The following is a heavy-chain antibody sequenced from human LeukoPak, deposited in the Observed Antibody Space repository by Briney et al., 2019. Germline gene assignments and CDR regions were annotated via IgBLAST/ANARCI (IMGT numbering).Heavy chain of an antibody. V-gene: IGHV3-66*01. Sequence: PGGSLRLSCAASGFTFSSYAMTWVRQAPGKGLDWVSFIYSGDGTFYADSVKDRFIISRESSKNTLYLQMNSLRAEDTAVYYCARGSHWNYVDAFDIWGQGTMVTVSS. D-gene: IGHD1-7*01. CDR2: IYSGDGT. CDR3: ARGSHWNYVDAFDI. CDR1: GFTFSSYA. J-gene: IGHJ3*02.